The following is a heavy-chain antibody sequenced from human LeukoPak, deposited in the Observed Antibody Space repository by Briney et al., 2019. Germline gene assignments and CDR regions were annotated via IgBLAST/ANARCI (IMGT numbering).Heavy chain of an antibody. CDR3: ATDRFAYYDFWSGTRNFDY. Sequence: GRSLRLSCAASGFTFNSFAIHWVRQAPGKGLEWVAVMSYDGSNKYYADSVKGRFTISRDNSKNTLYLQMNSLRAEDTAVYYCATDRFAYYDFWSGTRNFDYWGQGTLVTVSS. CDR1: GFTFNSFA. J-gene: IGHJ4*02. D-gene: IGHD3-3*01. V-gene: IGHV3-30-3*01. CDR2: MSYDGSNK.